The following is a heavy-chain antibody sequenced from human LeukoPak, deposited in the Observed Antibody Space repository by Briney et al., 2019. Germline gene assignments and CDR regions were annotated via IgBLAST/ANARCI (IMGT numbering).Heavy chain of an antibody. J-gene: IGHJ4*02. CDR3: ARGRIAVAGTRDYFDY. Sequence: PSETLSLTCAVYGETFSGYFWNIFRQAPGKGLEWIGEINHSGSTSYNPSLKSRVTVSVDTAKNQFSMTLNSVTAADTAVYYCARGRIAVAGTRDYFDYWGQGTLVTVSS. V-gene: IGHV4-34*01. CDR1: GETFSGYF. D-gene: IGHD6-19*01. CDR2: INHSGST.